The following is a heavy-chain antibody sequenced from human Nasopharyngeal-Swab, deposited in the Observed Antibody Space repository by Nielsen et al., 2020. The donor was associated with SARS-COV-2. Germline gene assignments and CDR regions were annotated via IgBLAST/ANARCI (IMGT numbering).Heavy chain of an antibody. D-gene: IGHD6-13*01. CDR2: TYYRSKWYN. CDR3: ARDPRVAAAGKDYYYGMDV. CDR1: GDSVSSNSAA. Sequence: SQTLSLTCAISGDSVSSNSAAWNWIRQSPSRGLEWLGRTYYRSKWYNDYAVSVKSRITINPDTSKNQFSLQLNSVTPEDTAVYHCARDPRVAAAGKDYYYGMDVWGQGTTVTVSS. J-gene: IGHJ6*02. V-gene: IGHV6-1*01.